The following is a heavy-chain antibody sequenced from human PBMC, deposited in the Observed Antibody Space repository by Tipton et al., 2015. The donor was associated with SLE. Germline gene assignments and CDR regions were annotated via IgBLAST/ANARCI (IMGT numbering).Heavy chain of an antibody. CDR2: INHSGST. CDR3: ARVRSGGYYYGMDV. V-gene: IGHV4-34*01. D-gene: IGHD3-16*01. J-gene: IGHJ6*02. CDR1: GGSFSGYY. Sequence: TLSLTCAVYGGSFSGYYWSWIRQPPGKGLEWIGEINHSGSTNYNPSLKSRVTISVDTSKNQFSPKLSSVTAADTAVYYCARVRSGGYYYGMDVWGQGTTVTVSS.